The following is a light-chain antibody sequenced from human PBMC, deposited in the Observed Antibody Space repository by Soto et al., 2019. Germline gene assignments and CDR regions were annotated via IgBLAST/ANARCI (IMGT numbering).Light chain of an antibody. J-gene: IGLJ3*02. CDR3: AAWDDSLNGRV. Sequence: QSVLTQPPSASGTPGQRVTISCSGSSSNIGSNTVNWYQQLPGTAPKLLIYSNNQRPSGVPDRFSASKSGTSASLAISGLQSEDEADYYCAAWDDSLNGRVFGGGTTLTVL. CDR1: SSNIGSNT. CDR2: SNN. V-gene: IGLV1-44*01.